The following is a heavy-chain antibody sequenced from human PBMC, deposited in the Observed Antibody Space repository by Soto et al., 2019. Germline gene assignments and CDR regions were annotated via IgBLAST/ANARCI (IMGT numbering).Heavy chain of an antibody. D-gene: IGHD3-9*01. V-gene: IGHV3-64*01. Sequence: EVQLVESGGGLVQPGGSLGPSCAAPGFTLSCYAINLVRQAPGKGLEYVSVISCNGGSTYYANFVKGSFTISRDNSRNTLYLQMGSLRAEDMAVYYCARAIWETYGMDVWGQGTTVTVSS. CDR1: GFTLSCYA. CDR2: ISCNGGST. J-gene: IGHJ6*02. CDR3: ARAIWETYGMDV.